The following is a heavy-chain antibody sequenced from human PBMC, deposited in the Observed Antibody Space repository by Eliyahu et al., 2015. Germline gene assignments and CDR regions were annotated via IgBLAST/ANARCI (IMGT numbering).Heavy chain of an antibody. Sequence: EVQLVESGGGLVQPGGSLRLSCAASGLTFSSNWMNWVRQAPGKGLEWVANINQDGSEKYYVDSVRGRFTISRDNAKNSLYLQMNSLRGEDTAVYYCARGYCSGGSCSPPPLDWGQGTLVTVSS. CDR2: INQDGSEK. CDR1: GLTFSSNW. D-gene: IGHD2-15*01. CDR3: ARGYCSGGSCSPPPLD. J-gene: IGHJ4*02. V-gene: IGHV3-7*04.